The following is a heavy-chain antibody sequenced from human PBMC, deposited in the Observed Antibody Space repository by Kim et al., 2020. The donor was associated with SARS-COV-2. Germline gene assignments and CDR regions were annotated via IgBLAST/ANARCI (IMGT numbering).Heavy chain of an antibody. Sequence: GGSLRLSCAASGFTFSSYGMNWVRQAPGKGLEWVPYISSSGSIIYYADSVKGRFTISRDNAKNSLYLQMNSLRAEDTAVYYCAREWVLPGPDRHEFDYVVVPAKYNWFAPWGQGTLVTVSS. CDR1: GFTFSSYG. V-gene: IGHV3-48*03. J-gene: IGHJ5*02. CDR3: AREWVLPGPDRHEFDYVVVPAKYNWFAP. CDR2: ISSSGSII. D-gene: IGHD2-2*01.